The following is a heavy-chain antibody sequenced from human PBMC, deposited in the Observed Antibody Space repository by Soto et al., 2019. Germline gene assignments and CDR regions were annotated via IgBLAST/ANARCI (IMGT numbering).Heavy chain of an antibody. CDR1: GYTFTSYG. J-gene: IGHJ6*02. Sequence: EASVKVSCKASGYTFTSYGISWVRQAPGQGLEWMGWISAYNGNTNYAQKLQGRVTMTTDTSTSTAYMELRSLRSDDTAVYYCARDYFYDSSGGYSYGMDVWGQGTTVTVSS. CDR2: ISAYNGNT. V-gene: IGHV1-18*01. D-gene: IGHD3-22*01. CDR3: ARDYFYDSSGGYSYGMDV.